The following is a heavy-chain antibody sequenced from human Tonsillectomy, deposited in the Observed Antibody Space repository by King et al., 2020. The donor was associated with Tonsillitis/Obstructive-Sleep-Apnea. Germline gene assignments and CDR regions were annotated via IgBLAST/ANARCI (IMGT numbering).Heavy chain of an antibody. D-gene: IGHD6-19*01. J-gene: IGHJ4*02. V-gene: IGHV4-59*08. CDR1: GGSISSYY. CDR2: IYYSGST. CDR3: ARQGYSSGWYYFDY. Sequence: HVQLKESGPGLVKPSETLSLTCTVSGGSISSYYWSWIRQPPGKGLEWIGYIYYSGSTNYNPSLKSRVTISVDKSKNQFSLKLSSVTAADTAVYYCARQGYSSGWYYFDYWGQGTLVTVSS.